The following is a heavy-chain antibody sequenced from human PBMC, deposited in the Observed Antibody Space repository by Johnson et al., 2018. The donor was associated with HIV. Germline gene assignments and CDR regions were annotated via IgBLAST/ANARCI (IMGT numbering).Heavy chain of an antibody. CDR1: GFTFSTYG. CDR2: MWYDGSNK. V-gene: IGHV3-33*01. Sequence: QVQLVESGGGVVQPGRSLRLSCAASGFTFSTYGMHWVRQAPGKGLEWVAAMWYDGSNKYYADSVKGRFTISRDNSKNTLYLQMNSLRAEDTAVYYCASLSSSLFGAFDIWGQGTMVTVSS. D-gene: IGHD6-13*01. CDR3: ASLSSSLFGAFDI. J-gene: IGHJ3*02.